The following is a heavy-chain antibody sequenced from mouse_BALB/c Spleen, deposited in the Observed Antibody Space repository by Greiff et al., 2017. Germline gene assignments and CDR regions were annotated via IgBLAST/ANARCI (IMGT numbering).Heavy chain of an antibody. Sequence: EVKLMESGPELVKPGASVKMSCKASGYTFTSYVMHWVKQKPGQGLEWIGFINPYNDGTKYNEKFKGKATLTSDKSSSTAYMELSSLTSEDSAVYYCARNRDYYGSSYWFAYWGQGTLVTVSA. J-gene: IGHJ3*01. V-gene: IGHV1-14*01. D-gene: IGHD1-1*01. CDR3: ARNRDYYGSSYWFAY. CDR1: GYTFTSYV. CDR2: INPYNDGT.